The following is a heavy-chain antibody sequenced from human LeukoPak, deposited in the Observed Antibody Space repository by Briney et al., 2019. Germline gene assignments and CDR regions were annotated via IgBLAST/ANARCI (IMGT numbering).Heavy chain of an antibody. CDR1: GGSISSSSYY. CDR2: IYYSGST. J-gene: IGHJ4*02. Sequence: SETLSLTCTVSGGSISSSSYYWGWIRQPPGKGLEWIGSIYYSGSTYYNPSLKSRVTISVDTSKNQFPLKLSSVTAADTAVYYCAGSLVGTVVPAAIEAPGQKAFDYWGQGTLVTVSS. CDR3: AGSLVGTVVPAAIEAPGQKAFDY. V-gene: IGHV4-39*01. D-gene: IGHD2-2*02.